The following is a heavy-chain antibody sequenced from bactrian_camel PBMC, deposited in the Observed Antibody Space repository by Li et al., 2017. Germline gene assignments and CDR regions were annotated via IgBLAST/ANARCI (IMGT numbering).Heavy chain of an antibody. J-gene: IGHJ4*01. D-gene: IGHD5*01. CDR1: GSTDGTNC. CDR3: AAGWSYGVGTLLRRHYDY. Sequence: VQLVESGGGSVQAGGSLRLSCEVSGSTDGTNCIGWFRQSPGKEREGVTAIVTLGGTTYYDDSVTGRFTISQDNAKKTTYLQMDHLKTEDTAIYYCAAGWSYGVGTLLRRHYDYWGQGTQVTVS. V-gene: IGHV3S54*01. CDR2: IVTLGGTT.